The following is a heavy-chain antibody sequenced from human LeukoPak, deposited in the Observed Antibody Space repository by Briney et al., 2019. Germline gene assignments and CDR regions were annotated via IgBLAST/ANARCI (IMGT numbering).Heavy chain of an antibody. CDR1: GGSISSYC. D-gene: IGHD2-2*01. J-gene: IGHJ6*03. Sequence: SETLSLTSTVSGGSISSYCWSWIRQPPGKGLEWIGYIYYSGSTNYNPSLKSRVTISVDTSKNQFSLKLSSVTAADTAVYYCARELVVPAAPSYYMGVWGKGTTVTVSS. CDR2: IYYSGST. CDR3: ARELVVPAAPSYYMGV. V-gene: IGHV4-59*01.